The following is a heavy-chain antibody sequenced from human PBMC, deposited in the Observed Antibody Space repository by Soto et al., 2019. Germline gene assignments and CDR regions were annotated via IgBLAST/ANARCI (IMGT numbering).Heavy chain of an antibody. Sequence: GGSLRLSCVASGFNFDDSAMNWVRQVPGKGLEWVSGITWNSGHILYADSVKGRFTISRDNAKKSLYLELNNLRTEDTALYYCAKGRSSMIVVVMDYWGQGTPVTVSS. CDR2: ITWNSGHI. CDR1: GFNFDDSA. V-gene: IGHV3-9*01. CDR3: AKGRSSMIVVVMDY. J-gene: IGHJ4*02. D-gene: IGHD3-22*01.